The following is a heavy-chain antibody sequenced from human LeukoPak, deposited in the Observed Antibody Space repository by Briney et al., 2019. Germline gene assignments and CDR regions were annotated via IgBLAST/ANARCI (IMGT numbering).Heavy chain of an antibody. CDR3: ASEYCGGDCYSNFDY. J-gene: IGHJ4*02. Sequence: SVKVSCKASGGTFSSYAISWVRQAPGRGLEWMGRIIPIFGIANYAQKFQGRVTITAGKSTSTAYMELSSLRSEDTAVYYCASEYCGGDCYSNFDYWGQGTLVTVSS. D-gene: IGHD2-21*02. CDR1: GGTFSSYA. V-gene: IGHV1-69*04. CDR2: IIPIFGIA.